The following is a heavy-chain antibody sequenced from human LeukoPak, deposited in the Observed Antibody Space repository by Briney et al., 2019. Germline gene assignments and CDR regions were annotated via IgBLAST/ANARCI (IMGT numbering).Heavy chain of an antibody. Sequence: SGTLSLTCAVSGGSISSSNWWSWVRQPPGKGLEWIGEIYYSGSTNYNPSLKSRVTISVDTSKNQFSLKLSSVTAADTAVYYCASSLPAGYDFWSGPFDYWGQGTLVTVSS. D-gene: IGHD3-3*01. CDR3: ASSLPAGYDFWSGPFDY. CDR1: GGSISSSNW. J-gene: IGHJ4*02. V-gene: IGHV4-4*02. CDR2: IYYSGST.